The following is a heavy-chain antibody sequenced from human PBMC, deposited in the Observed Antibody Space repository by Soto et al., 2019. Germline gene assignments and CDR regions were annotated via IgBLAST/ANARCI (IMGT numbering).Heavy chain of an antibody. CDR2: IIPILGIA. CDR1: GGTFSSYT. CDR3: ARDTYRPGIAAAGSHFDY. Sequence: SVKVSCKASGGTFSSYTISWVRQAPGQGLEWMGRIIPILGIANYAQKFQGRVTITADKSTSTAYMELSSLRSEDTAVYYCARDTYRPGIAAAGSHFDYWGQGTLVTVSS. V-gene: IGHV1-69*04. D-gene: IGHD6-13*01. J-gene: IGHJ4*02.